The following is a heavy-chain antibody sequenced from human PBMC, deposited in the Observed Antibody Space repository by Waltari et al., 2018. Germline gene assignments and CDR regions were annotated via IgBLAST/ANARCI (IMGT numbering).Heavy chain of an antibody. J-gene: IGHJ2*01. CDR3: AREGLTGYSTSSYWYFDL. CDR1: GGSVSSGSYY. Sequence: QVQLQESGPGLVKPSETLSLTCTVSGGSVSSGSYYWSWIRQPPGKGLEWIGYIYYSGSTNYSPSLKSRVTISVDTSKNQFSLKLSSVTAADTAVYYCAREGLTGYSTSSYWYFDLWGRGTLVTVSS. D-gene: IGHD3-9*01. CDR2: IYYSGST. V-gene: IGHV4-61*01.